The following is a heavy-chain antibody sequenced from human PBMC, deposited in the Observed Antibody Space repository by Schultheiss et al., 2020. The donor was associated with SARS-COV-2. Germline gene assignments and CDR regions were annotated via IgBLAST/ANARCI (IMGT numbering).Heavy chain of an antibody. CDR1: GGSISSGGYS. D-gene: IGHD6-19*01. Sequence: SETLSLTCTVSGGSISSGGYSWSWIRQPPGKGLEWIGEIYHSGSTNYNPSLKSRVTISVDKSKNQFSLKLSSVTAADTAVYYCARGGVAGTGYYYYYGMDVWGQGTTVTVSS. CDR2: IYHSGST. CDR3: ARGGVAGTGYYYYYGMDV. V-gene: IGHV4-30-2*01. J-gene: IGHJ6*02.